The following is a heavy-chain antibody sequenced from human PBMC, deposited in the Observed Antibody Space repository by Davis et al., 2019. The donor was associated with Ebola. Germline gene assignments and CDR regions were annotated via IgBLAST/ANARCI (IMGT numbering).Heavy chain of an antibody. J-gene: IGHJ4*02. CDR2: IYPDDSDT. CDR1: GYSFASEW. V-gene: IGHV5-51*01. Sequence: PGGSLRLSCKGFGYSFASEWIGWVRQLPGKGPEWMGIIYPDDSDTKYSPSFQGQVTISADKSISTAYLQWSSLKASDTAMYYCARRLGSGYYDCWGQGTLVTVSS. D-gene: IGHD3-22*01. CDR3: ARRLGSGYYDC.